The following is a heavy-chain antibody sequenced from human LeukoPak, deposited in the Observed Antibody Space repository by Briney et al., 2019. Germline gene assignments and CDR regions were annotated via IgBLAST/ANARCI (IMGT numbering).Heavy chain of an antibody. J-gene: IGHJ6*03. CDR1: GFTFSDSA. CDR3: TRQGMECSSTSCHYYYYYMDV. V-gene: IGHV3-73*01. D-gene: IGHD2-2*01. Sequence: TGGSLRLSCAASGFTFSDSAMHWVRQASGKGLEWVGRIRSKANNYATAYAASVKGRFTISRDDSKNTAYLQVNSLKTEDTAVYYCTRQGMECSSTSCHYYYYYMDVWGKGTTVTVSS. CDR2: IRSKANNYAT.